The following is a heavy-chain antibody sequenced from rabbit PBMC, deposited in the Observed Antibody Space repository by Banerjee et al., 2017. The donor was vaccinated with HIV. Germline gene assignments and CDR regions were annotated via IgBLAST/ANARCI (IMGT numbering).Heavy chain of an antibody. V-gene: IGHV1S40*01. Sequence: QSLEESGGDLVKPGASLTLTCTASGFSFSSSYYMCWVRQAPGKGLEWIACIYAGSSGSTYYASWAKGRFTISKTSSTTVTLQMTSLTAADTATYFCARDDASSSGYWGLWGPGTLVTVS. J-gene: IGHJ4*01. CDR3: ARDDASSSGYWGL. D-gene: IGHD1-1*01. CDR1: GFSFSSSYY. CDR2: IYAGSSGST.